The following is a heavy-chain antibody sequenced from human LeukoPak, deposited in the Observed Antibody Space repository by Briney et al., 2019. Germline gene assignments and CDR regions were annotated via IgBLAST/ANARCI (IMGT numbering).Heavy chain of an antibody. J-gene: IGHJ4*02. CDR3: ARGGACSSTSCSPLWN. CDR1: GYTFTGYY. D-gene: IGHD2-2*01. CDR2: ISAYNGNT. V-gene: IGHV1-18*04. Sequence: ASVKVSCKASGYTFTGYYIHWVRQAPGHGLEWMGWISAYNGNTNYAQKLQGRVTMTTDTSTSTAYMELRSLRSDDTAVYYCARGGACSSTSCSPLWNWGQGTLVTVSS.